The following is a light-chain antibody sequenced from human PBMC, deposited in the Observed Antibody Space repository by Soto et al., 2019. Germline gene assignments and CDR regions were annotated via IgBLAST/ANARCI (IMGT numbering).Light chain of an antibody. V-gene: IGKV3-11*01. CDR1: QSISDY. CDR3: QQRSNWPPWT. CDR2: DAS. J-gene: IGKJ1*01. Sequence: EIVFVLSPVDLSLSPGERATLSCGASQSISDYLAWYQQKPGQAPRLVIYDASKRATGIPARFSGSGSGTDFTLTISSLEPEDFAVYYCQQRSNWPPWTFGQGTKVDIK.